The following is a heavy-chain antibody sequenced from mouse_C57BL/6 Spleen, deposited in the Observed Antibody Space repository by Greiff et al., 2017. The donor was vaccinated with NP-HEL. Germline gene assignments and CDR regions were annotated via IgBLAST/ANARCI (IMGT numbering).Heavy chain of an antibody. D-gene: IGHD2-3*01. V-gene: IGHV1-80*01. J-gene: IGHJ3*01. CDR2: IYPGDGDT. CDR3: ARSFYDGYYVAWFAY. Sequence: VQLQQSGAELVKPGASVKISCKASGYAFSSYWMNWVKQRPGKGLEWIGQIYPGDGDTNYNGKFKGKATLTADKSSSTAYMQLSSLTSEDSAVYFCARSFYDGYYVAWFAYWGQGTLVTVSA. CDR1: GYAFSSYW.